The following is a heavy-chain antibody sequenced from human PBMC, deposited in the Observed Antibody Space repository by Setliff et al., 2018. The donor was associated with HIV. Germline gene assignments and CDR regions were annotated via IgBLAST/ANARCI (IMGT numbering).Heavy chain of an antibody. V-gene: IGHV1-18*01. CDR2: ISAFSGFT. Sequence: GASVKVSCKATGYIFNNLGITWVRQAPGQGLEWMGWISAFSGFTNYAPKLQARVTLTTDTSTSTAYMELRSLTSDDTAVYYCARDVDISGRGSALDIWGQGTGVTVSS. CDR1: GYIFNNLG. J-gene: IGHJ3*02. CDR3: ARDVDISGRGSALDI. D-gene: IGHD3-16*01.